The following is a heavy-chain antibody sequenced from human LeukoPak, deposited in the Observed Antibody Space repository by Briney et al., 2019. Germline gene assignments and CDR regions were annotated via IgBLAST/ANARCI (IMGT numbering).Heavy chain of an antibody. CDR1: GFTFSSYG. Sequence: PGRSLRLSCAASGFTFSSYGMHWVRQAPGKGLEWVAVISYDGSNKYYADSVKGRFTISRDNSKNTLYLQMNSLRAEDTAVYYCARDNAAAAGTRFDYWGQGTLVTVSS. J-gene: IGHJ4*02. D-gene: IGHD6-13*01. CDR3: ARDNAAAAGTRFDY. CDR2: ISYDGSNK. V-gene: IGHV3-30*03.